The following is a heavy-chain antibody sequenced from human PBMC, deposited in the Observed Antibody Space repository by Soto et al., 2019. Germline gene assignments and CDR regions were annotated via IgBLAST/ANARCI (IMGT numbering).Heavy chain of an antibody. CDR3: TRRYNWNDNYFDP. J-gene: IGHJ5*02. D-gene: IGHD1-20*01. V-gene: IGHV6-1*01. Sequence: PSQTLSLTCVISGDSVSSNGAAWNWIRQSPSRGLEWLGRTYYRSRWYSDYAPSVKSRITVNPDTSKNQFSLRLTSVTAADTAIYYCTRRYNWNDNYFDPWGPGALVTVSS. CDR1: GDSVSSNGAA. CDR2: TYYRSRWYS.